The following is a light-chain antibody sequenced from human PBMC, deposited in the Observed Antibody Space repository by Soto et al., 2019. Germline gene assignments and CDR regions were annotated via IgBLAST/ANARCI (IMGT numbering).Light chain of an antibody. J-gene: IGKJ4*01. CDR3: QQYGSSQFS. Sequence: EIELTQSPGTLPLSPGEGATLSCRASQSVSSNYFAWYRQKPGQAPRLLIYGASNRATGIPDRFSGSGSGTDITLTISRLGPEDFAEYYCQQYGSSQFSFGGGTKVEIK. CDR2: GAS. CDR1: QSVSSNY. V-gene: IGKV3-20*01.